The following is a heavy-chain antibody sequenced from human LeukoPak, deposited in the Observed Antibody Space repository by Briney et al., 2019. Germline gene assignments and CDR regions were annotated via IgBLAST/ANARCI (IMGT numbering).Heavy chain of an antibody. V-gene: IGHV4-4*07. CDR3: ASSDYYGSGSYSA. J-gene: IGHJ5*02. Sequence: SETLSLTCTVSGGSISTYYWSWIRQPAGKGLEWIGRIYTSGSTNYNPSLKSRVTISVDTSKNQFSLKLSSVTAADTAVYYCASSDYYGSGSYSAWGQGTLVTVSS. D-gene: IGHD3-10*01. CDR2: IYTSGST. CDR1: GGSISTYY.